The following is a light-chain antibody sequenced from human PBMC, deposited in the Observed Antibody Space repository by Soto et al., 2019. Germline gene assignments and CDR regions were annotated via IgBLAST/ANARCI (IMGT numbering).Light chain of an antibody. J-gene: IGLJ2*01. CDR2: EVS. V-gene: IGLV2-8*01. Sequence: QSVLTQPPSASGSPGQSVTISCTGTSSDVGGYNYVSWYQQHPGKAPKLMIYEVSKRPSGVPDRFSGSKSGNTASLTVSGLQADDEADYYCSSYAGYKEVFGGGTKLTVL. CDR1: SSDVGGYNY. CDR3: SSYAGYKEV.